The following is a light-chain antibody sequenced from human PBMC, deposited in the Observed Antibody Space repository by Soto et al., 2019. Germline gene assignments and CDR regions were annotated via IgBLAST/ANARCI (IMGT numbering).Light chain of an antibody. CDR1: SSDVGTYDY. CDR2: EVS. V-gene: IGLV2-14*01. CDR3: NSYTSSNTYV. J-gene: IGLJ1*01. Sequence: QSVLAQPASVSGSPGQSITISCTGTSSDVGTYDYVSWYQHHPGKAPKLMISEVSNRPSGVSNRFSGSKSGNTASLTISGLQAEDEADYYCNSYTSSNTYVFGSGTKVTVL.